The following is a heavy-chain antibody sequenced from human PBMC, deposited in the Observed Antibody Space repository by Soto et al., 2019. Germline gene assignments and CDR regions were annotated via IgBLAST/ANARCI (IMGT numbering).Heavy chain of an antibody. CDR2: IIPIFGTA. V-gene: IGHV1-69*13. J-gene: IGHJ4*02. CDR1: GGTFSSYA. D-gene: IGHD6-19*01. CDR3: ARGGYVLYSSGWYDFDY. Sequence: SVKVSSKASGGTFSSYAISWVRQAPGQGLEWMGGIIPIFGTANYAQKFQGRVTITADESTSTAYMELSSLRSEDTAVYYCARGGYVLYSSGWYDFDYWGQGTLVTVSS.